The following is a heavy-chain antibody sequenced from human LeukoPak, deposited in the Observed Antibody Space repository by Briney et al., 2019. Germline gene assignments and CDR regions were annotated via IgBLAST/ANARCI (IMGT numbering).Heavy chain of an antibody. V-gene: IGHV4-38-2*02. CDR1: GYSISSGYY. D-gene: IGHD6-13*01. Sequence: SETLSLTCTASGYSISSGYYWGWIRQPPGKGLEGIGSIYHSGRTYYNPSLKSRVTISVDTSKNQFSLKLSSVTAADTAVYYCARVDSSRNMDVWGKGTTVTVSS. CDR2: IYHSGRT. J-gene: IGHJ6*03. CDR3: ARVDSSRNMDV.